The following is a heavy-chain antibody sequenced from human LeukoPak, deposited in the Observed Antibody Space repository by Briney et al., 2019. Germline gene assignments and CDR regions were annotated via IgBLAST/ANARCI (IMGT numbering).Heavy chain of an antibody. V-gene: IGHV1-69*06. Sequence: ASVKVSCKASGGTFSSYAISWVRQAPGQGLEWMGGIIPIFGTANYAQKLQGRVTITADKSTSTAYMELSSLRSEDTAVYYCARYDYGDYRVFDYWGQGTLVTVSS. CDR1: GGTFSSYA. J-gene: IGHJ4*02. CDR2: IIPIFGTA. CDR3: ARYDYGDYRVFDY. D-gene: IGHD4-17*01.